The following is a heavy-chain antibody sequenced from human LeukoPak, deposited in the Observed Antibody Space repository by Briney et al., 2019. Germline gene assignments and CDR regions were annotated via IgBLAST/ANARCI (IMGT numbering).Heavy chain of an antibody. CDR2: INAGNGNT. D-gene: IGHD6-6*01. CDR1: GYTFTSYG. Sequence: GASVKVSCKASGYTFTSYGISWVRQAPGQGLEWMGWINAGNGNTKYSQEFQGRVTITRDTSASTAYMELSSLRSEDMAVYYCARDHSSSSYYCMDVWGKGTTVTVSS. V-gene: IGHV1-3*03. CDR3: ARDHSSSSYYCMDV. J-gene: IGHJ6*03.